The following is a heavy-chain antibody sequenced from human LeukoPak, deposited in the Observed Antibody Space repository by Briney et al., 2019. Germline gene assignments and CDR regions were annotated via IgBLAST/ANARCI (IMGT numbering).Heavy chain of an antibody. Sequence: GGSLRLSCAASGFTFGTYSMNRVRQAPGKGLEWLSFISSSSSTIYYADSVKGRFTISRDNAKNSLFLQMNSLRAEDTAVYYCARDRGYYFDYWGQGTLVTVSS. J-gene: IGHJ4*02. V-gene: IGHV3-48*01. CDR2: ISSSSSTI. D-gene: IGHD3-10*01. CDR3: ARDRGYYFDY. CDR1: GFTFGTYS.